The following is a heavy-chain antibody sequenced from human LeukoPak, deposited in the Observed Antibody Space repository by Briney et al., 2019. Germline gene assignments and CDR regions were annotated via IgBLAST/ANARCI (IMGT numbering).Heavy chain of an antibody. J-gene: IGHJ6*03. V-gene: IGHV4-4*07. Sequence: SETLSLTCTVSGGSISSYYWSWIRQPAGKGLEWIGRIYTSGSTNYNPSLKSRVTMSVDTSKNQFSLKLSSVTAADTAVYYCARDGRGWVWDDHGGNSESRYYYYYMDVWGKGTTVTVSS. CDR2: IYTSGST. D-gene: IGHD4-23*01. CDR1: GGSISSYY. CDR3: ARDGRGWVWDDHGGNSESRYYYYYMDV.